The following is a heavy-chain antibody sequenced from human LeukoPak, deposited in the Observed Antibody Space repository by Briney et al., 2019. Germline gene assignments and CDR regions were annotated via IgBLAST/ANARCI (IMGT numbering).Heavy chain of an antibody. CDR3: ASGPPDYADAFDI. D-gene: IGHD4-17*01. CDR2: INAGNGNT. Sequence: ASVKVSCKASGYTLTSYAMHWVRQAPGQRLEWMGWINAGNGNTKYSQKFQGRVTITRDTSASTAYMELSSLRSEDTAVYYCASGPPDYADAFDIWGQGTMVTVSS. J-gene: IGHJ3*02. V-gene: IGHV1-3*01. CDR1: GYTLTSYA.